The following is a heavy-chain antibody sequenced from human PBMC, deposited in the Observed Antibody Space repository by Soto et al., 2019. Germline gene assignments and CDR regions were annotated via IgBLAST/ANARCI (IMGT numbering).Heavy chain of an antibody. D-gene: IGHD4-17*01. CDR1: WGRFTDYS. Sequence: QVQLVQSGAEVTQPGSSVKVSCMAAWGRFTDYSSNGGRQAPGQVLEGVGGIIPIFATPNYAHKFQGRVTITAYQSTSPANLELSNIRSEDTAIYFCARVPDYGTIAGICMVNYWAQGTRVTVTS. V-gene: IGHV1-69*01. J-gene: IGHJ4*02. CDR3: ARVPDYGTIAGICMVNY. CDR2: IIPIFATP.